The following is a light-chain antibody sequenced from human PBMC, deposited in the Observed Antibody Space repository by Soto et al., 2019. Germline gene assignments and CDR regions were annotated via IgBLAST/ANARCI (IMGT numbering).Light chain of an antibody. CDR3: AAWDDSLSGVI. CDR2: RNS. J-gene: IGLJ2*01. CDR1: SSNIGGNY. Sequence: QPVLTQSPSASGTPGQRVTISCSGSSSNIGGNYVYWYQQLPGRAPKLLICRNSQRPSGVPGRFSGSKSGTSASLAISGLRSEDEADYYCAAWDDSLSGVIFGGGTKLTVL. V-gene: IGLV1-47*01.